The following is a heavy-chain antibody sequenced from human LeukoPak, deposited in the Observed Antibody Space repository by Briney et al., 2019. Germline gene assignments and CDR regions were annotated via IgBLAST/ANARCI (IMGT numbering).Heavy chain of an antibody. D-gene: IGHD6-19*01. CDR2: INPKSGVT. CDR3: ARRIAVAGSPVYYFDY. Sequence: ASVKVSCKASAYTLSGYYMHWVRQAPGQGLEWMGWINPKSGVTNYAQKFQGRVTMTWDTSINTTFMELSRLRSDDTVVYYCARRIAVAGSPVYYFDYWGQGTLVTVSS. CDR1: AYTLSGYY. V-gene: IGHV1-2*02. J-gene: IGHJ4*02.